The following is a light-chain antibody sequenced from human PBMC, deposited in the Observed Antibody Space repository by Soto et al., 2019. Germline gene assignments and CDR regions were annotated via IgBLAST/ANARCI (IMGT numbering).Light chain of an antibody. V-gene: IGKV4-1*01. J-gene: IGKJ4*01. CDR3: QQYYSTPQT. Sequence: DIVLTQSPDSLAVSLGERATINCKSSQSVLSNSNNKNFLAWYQQKPGQPPKLLLYWASTRESGVPDRFSGSGSGSDFTLTISSLQAEDVAVYYCQQYYSTPQTFGGGTKVEIK. CDR1: QSVLSNSNNKNF. CDR2: WAS.